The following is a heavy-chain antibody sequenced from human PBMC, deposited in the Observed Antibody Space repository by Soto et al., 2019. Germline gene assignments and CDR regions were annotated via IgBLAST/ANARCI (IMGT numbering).Heavy chain of an antibody. CDR2: IYYSGST. CDR3: ARHIAAAVYYFDY. Sequence: LALTCTVSGGSISSSSYYWGWIRQPPGKGLEWIGSIYYSGSTYYNPSLKSRVTISVDTSKNQFSLKLSSVTAADTAVYYCARHIAAAVYYFDYWGQGTLVTVSS. D-gene: IGHD6-13*01. J-gene: IGHJ4*02. V-gene: IGHV4-39*01. CDR1: GGSISSSSYY.